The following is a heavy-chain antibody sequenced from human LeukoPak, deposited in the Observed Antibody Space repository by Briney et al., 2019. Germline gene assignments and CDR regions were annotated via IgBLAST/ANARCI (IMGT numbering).Heavy chain of an antibody. CDR3: SRESGAFCPFGY. V-gene: IGHV4/OR15-8*02. J-gene: IGHJ4*02. Sequence: SETLSLTCGVSGGSIRSTNWWSWVRQPPGQGPEWIGEISLSGQTNFNPSLNGRVTMSLDESRNQLSLKLTSVTAADTAIYYCSRESGAFCPFGYWGQGTLVIVPP. D-gene: IGHD1-26*01. CDR1: GGSIRSTNW. CDR2: ISLSGQT.